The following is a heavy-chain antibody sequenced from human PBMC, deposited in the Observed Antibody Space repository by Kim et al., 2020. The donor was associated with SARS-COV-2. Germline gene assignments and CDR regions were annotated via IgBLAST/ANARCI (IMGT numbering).Heavy chain of an antibody. J-gene: IGHJ6*02. CDR3: ARQGVGVVGTTTPLSFYYSGLDV. V-gene: IGHV3-21*01. CDR1: GFTFSSHS. CDR2: ISSSSNYI. Sequence: GESLRLSCAASGFTFSSHSMNWVRQAPGKGLEWVSSISSSSNYIYYADSVKGRFTISRDNAKNSLFLQINSLRVEDTAVYYCARQGVGVVGTTTPLSFYYSGLDVWGQGTAVTVSS. D-gene: IGHD3-22*01.